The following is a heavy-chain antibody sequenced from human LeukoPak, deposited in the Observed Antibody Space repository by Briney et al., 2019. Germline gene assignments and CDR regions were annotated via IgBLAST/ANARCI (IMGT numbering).Heavy chain of an antibody. V-gene: IGHV3-9*03. CDR1: GFTFDDYG. J-gene: IGHJ4*02. D-gene: IGHD5-24*01. CDR3: AKARRDGYNSWGIFDY. CDR2: ISWKGGSI. Sequence: GGSLRLSCAASGFTFDDYGMSWVRQAPGKGLEWVSGISWKGGSIGYADSVKGRFTISRDNAKNSLYLQMNSLRAEDMALYYCAKARRDGYNSWGIFDYWGQGTLVTVSS.